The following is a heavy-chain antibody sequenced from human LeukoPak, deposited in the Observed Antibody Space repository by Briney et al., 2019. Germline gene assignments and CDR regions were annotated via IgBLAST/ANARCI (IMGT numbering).Heavy chain of an antibody. CDR2: ISASGAAI. V-gene: IGHV3-23*01. CDR1: GFTLSNYA. J-gene: IGHJ4*02. CDR3: ARVGGRLVGRPSEY. Sequence: QSGGSLRLSCRASGFTLSNYAMTWVRQPPGKGLEWVSSISASGAAIFYPDSVQGRFTVSRDTSQNTLFLRMSSLRVEDTAVYFCARVGGRLVGRPSEYWGQGVLVTVSS. D-gene: IGHD1-26*01.